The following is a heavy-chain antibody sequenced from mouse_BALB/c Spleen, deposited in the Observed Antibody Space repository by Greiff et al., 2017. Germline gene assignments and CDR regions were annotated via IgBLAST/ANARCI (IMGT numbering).Heavy chain of an antibody. D-gene: IGHD1-1*01. J-gene: IGHJ2*01. V-gene: IGHV5-6*01. CDR3: ASYYYGSSYGY. CDR2: ISSGGSYT. Sequence: EVQLVESGGDLVKPGGSLKLSCAASGFTFSSYGMSWVRQTPDKRLEWVATISSGGSYTYYPDSVKGRFTISRDNAKNTLYLQMSSLKSEDTAMYYCASYYYGSSYGYWGQGTTLTVSS. CDR1: GFTFSSYG.